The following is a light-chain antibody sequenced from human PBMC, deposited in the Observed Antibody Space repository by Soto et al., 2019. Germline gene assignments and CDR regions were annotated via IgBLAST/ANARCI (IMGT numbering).Light chain of an antibody. Sequence: QSALTQPPSASGSPGKSVTISCTGTSSDIGGYNFVSWYQQHPGKAPKLMIYDVTKRPSGVPDRFSGSKSGNTASLTVSGLQAEDEADYYCASYAGVNNLLFGGGTKVTVL. CDR2: DVT. CDR3: ASYAGVNNLL. CDR1: SSDIGGYNF. J-gene: IGLJ2*01. V-gene: IGLV2-8*01.